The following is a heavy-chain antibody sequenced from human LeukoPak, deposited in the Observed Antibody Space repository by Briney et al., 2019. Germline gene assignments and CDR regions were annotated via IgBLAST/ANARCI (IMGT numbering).Heavy chain of an antibody. D-gene: IGHD3-10*01. J-gene: IGHJ6*03. CDR2: ISSSSSYI. CDR3: ARLIRSITMVRGVSYYYYMDV. V-gene: IGHV3-21*01. CDR1: GFTLSSYS. Sequence: GGSLRLSCAASGFTLSSYSMNWVRQAPGKGLEWVSSISSSSSYIYYADSVKGRFTISRDNAKNSLYLQMNSLRAEDTAVYYCARLIRSITMVRGVSYYYYMDVWGKGTTVTVSS.